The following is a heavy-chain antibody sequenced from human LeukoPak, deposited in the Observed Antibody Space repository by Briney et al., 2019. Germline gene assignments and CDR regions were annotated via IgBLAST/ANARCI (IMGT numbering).Heavy chain of an antibody. CDR1: GYTFTGYY. CDR3: ARELVLQNNWFDP. Sequence: ASVKVSCKASGYTFTGYYMHWVRQAPGQGLEWMGWINPNSGGTNYAQKFQGRVTMTRDTSISTAYMELSRLRSDDTAVYYCARELVLQNNWFDPWGQGTLVTVSS. J-gene: IGHJ5*02. CDR2: INPNSGGT. D-gene: IGHD2-15*01. V-gene: IGHV1-2*02.